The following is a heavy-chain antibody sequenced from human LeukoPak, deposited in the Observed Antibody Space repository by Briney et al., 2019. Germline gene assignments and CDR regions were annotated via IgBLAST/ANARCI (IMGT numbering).Heavy chain of an antibody. CDR3: AKAFSNYDFWSGYSASYYYYYMDV. CDR1: GFTFSTYA. V-gene: IGHV3-23*01. D-gene: IGHD3-3*01. Sequence: GGSLRLSCAASGFTFSTYALSWVRPAPGKGLEGVSAISGSGGSTHYADSLKGRCTNSRDNSKSTLYLQMNSLRAEDTTVYYCAKAFSNYDFWSGYSASYYYYYMDVWGKGTTVTVSS. CDR2: ISGSGGST. J-gene: IGHJ6*03.